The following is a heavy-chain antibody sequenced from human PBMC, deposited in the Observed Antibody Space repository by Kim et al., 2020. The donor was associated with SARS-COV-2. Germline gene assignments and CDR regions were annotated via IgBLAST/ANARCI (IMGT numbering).Heavy chain of an antibody. CDR3: ATLSDIVVVVAAG. J-gene: IGHJ4*02. Sequence: YAQKFQGRVTMTEDTSTDTAYMELSSLRSEDTAVYYCATLSDIVVVVAAGWGQGTLVTVSS. V-gene: IGHV1-24*01. D-gene: IGHD2-15*01.